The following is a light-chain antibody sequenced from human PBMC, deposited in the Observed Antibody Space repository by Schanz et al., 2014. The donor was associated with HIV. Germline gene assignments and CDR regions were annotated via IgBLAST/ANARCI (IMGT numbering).Light chain of an antibody. V-gene: IGKV1-5*03. Sequence: DIQMTQSPSTLSASVGDRVSMTCRSSQTISSELAWYQQKPGKAPNLLIYQASILESGIPSRFSGSGSGTEFTLTISSLQSEDFATYYCLQHNDYPFTFGQGTRLEIK. CDR1: QTISSE. CDR3: LQHNDYPFT. J-gene: IGKJ5*01. CDR2: QAS.